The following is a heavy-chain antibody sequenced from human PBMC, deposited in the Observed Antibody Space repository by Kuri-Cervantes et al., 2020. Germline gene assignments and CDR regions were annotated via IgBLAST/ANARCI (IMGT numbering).Heavy chain of an antibody. D-gene: IGHD3-10*01. Sequence: ASVKVSCKASGYTFTSYYMHWVRQAPGQGLEWVGIINPSGGSTSYAQKFQGRVTITADKSTSTAYMELSSLRSEDTAVYYCARGLTVLWFRELFSWGQGTLVTVSS. CDR1: GYTFTSYY. V-gene: IGHV1-46*01. J-gene: IGHJ5*02. CDR3: ARGLTVLWFRELFS. CDR2: INPSGGST.